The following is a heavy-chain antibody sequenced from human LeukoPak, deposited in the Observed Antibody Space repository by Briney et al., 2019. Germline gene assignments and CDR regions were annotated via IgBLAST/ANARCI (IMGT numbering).Heavy chain of an antibody. J-gene: IGHJ4*02. D-gene: IGHD2-15*01. CDR1: GGSISSYY. CDR3: ARDARPGYCSGGSCYTDY. V-gene: IGHV4-59*12. CDR2: IYYSGST. Sequence: SETLSLTCTVSGGSISSYYWSWIRQPPGKGLEWIGYIYYSGSTNYNPSLKSRVTMSVDTSKNQFSLKLSSVTAADTAVYYCARDARPGYCSGGSCYTDYWGQGSLVIVSS.